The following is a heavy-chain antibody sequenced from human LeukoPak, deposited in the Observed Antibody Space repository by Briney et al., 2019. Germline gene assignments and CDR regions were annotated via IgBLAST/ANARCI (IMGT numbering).Heavy chain of an antibody. CDR3: ARDVYSSGRPIDY. CDR2: ISYDGSNK. V-gene: IGHV3-30-3*01. CDR1: GFTFSSYA. Sequence: GGSLRLSCAASGFTFSSYAMHWVRQAPGKGLEWVAVISYDGSNKYYADSVKGRFTISRDNSKNTLYLQMNSLRAEDTAVYYCARDVYSSGRPIDYWGQGTLVTVSS. D-gene: IGHD6-25*01. J-gene: IGHJ4*02.